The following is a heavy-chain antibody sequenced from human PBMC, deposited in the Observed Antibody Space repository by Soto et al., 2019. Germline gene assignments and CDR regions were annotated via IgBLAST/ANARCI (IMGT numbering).Heavy chain of an antibody. CDR2: IYSGGNT. J-gene: IGHJ6*02. V-gene: IGHV3-53*02. CDR1: GSSVSTNY. D-gene: IGHD2-15*01. Sequence: VQLVETGGGLIQPGGSLRLSCAVSGSSVSTNYMNWIRQAPGKGLEWVSVIYSGGNTFYADSVKGRFTISRDISKNTVYLQMSGLRGDDTAVYYCARARGGYCSSSSCARGFYYFDLDVWGQGTTVTVSS. CDR3: ARARGGYCSSSSCARGFYYFDLDV.